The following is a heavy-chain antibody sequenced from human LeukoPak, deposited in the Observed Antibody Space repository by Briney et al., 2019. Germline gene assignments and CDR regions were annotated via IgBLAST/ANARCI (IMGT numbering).Heavy chain of an antibody. CDR1: GFTFSDHY. CDR3: ARGFNSFDM. Sequence: GGSLRLSCVVSGFTFSDHYMDWVRQTQAKGLEWVARSRSKAKSYTTEYAASVKGRFTISRDDSKNSLYLQMNSLKTEDTAVYYCARGFNSFDMWGQGTMVTVSS. J-gene: IGHJ3*02. V-gene: IGHV3-72*01. D-gene: IGHD2-21*01. CDR2: SRSKAKSYTT.